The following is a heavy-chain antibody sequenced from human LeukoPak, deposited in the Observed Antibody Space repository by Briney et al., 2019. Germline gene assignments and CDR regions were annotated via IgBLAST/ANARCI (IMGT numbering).Heavy chain of an antibody. CDR2: ISSSGSTI. D-gene: IGHD6-19*01. V-gene: IGHV3-11*01. CDR1: GFTFDDYG. CDR3: SRVIAVAGISRWFDP. Sequence: PGGSLRLSCAASGFTFDDYGMSWVRQAPGKGLEWVSYISSSGSTIYYADSVKGRFTISRDNAKNSLYLQMNSLRAEDTAVYYCSRVIAVAGISRWFDPWGQGTLVTLSS. J-gene: IGHJ5*02.